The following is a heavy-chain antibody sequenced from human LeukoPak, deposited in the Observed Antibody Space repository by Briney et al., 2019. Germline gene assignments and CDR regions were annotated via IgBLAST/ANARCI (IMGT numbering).Heavy chain of an antibody. CDR1: GFTFSDSY. CDR3: AKDSDRWRGAFDI. J-gene: IGHJ3*02. Sequence: GGSLRLSCAASGFTFSDSYMGWIRQAPGKGLEYISHISSSGSTTYYADSMKGRFTISRDNARNSLYVQMNSLRAEDMALYYCAKDSDRWRGAFDIWGQGTMVTVSS. V-gene: IGHV3-11*01. D-gene: IGHD5-24*01. CDR2: ISSSGSTT.